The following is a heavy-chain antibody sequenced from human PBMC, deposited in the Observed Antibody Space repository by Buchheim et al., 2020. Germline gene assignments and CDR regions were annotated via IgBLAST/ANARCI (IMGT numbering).Heavy chain of an antibody. CDR1: GFTFSSYE. J-gene: IGHJ6*02. V-gene: IGHV3-48*03. CDR3: ARFIAVAGHYYYGMDV. CDR2: ISSSGSTI. Sequence: EVQLVESGGGLVQPGGSLRLPCAASGFTFSSYEMNWVRQAPGKGLEWVSYISSSGSTIYYADSVKGRFNISRDNAKNSLYLQMTSLRAEDTAVYYCARFIAVAGHYYYGMDVWGQGTT. D-gene: IGHD6-19*01.